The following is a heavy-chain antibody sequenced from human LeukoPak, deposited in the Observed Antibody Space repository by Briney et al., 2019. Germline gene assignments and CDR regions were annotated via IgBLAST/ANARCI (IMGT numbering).Heavy chain of an antibody. V-gene: IGHV3-53*01. D-gene: IGHD6-13*01. J-gene: IGHJ4*02. CDR3: ARAATLAGPFDY. Sequence: GGSLRLSCAASGFIVSSNYVSWVRQAPGKGLEWVSTIYSGGSTYYADSVKGRFTIPRDNSQNKLYLQMNSLRAEDTAVYYCARAATLAGPFDYWGQGTLVTVSA. CDR2: IYSGGST. CDR1: GFIVSSNY.